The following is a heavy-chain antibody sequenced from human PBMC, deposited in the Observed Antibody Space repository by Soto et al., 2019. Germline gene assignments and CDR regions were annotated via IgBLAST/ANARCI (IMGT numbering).Heavy chain of an antibody. D-gene: IGHD1-1*01. J-gene: IGHJ6*02. Sequence: QVQLVQSGAEVKKPGASEKVSCKASGYTFTSYDINWVRQATGQGLEWMGWMNTNSGNTGYAQKFQGRVTMTRNTSISPAYMELSSLRSEDTAVYYCARERTGTTSMDVWGQGTTVTVSS. CDR2: MNTNSGNT. CDR1: GYTFTSYD. V-gene: IGHV1-8*01. CDR3: ARERTGTTSMDV.